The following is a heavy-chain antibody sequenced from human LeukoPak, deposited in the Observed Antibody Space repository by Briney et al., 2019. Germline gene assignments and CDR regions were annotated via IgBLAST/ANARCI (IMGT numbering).Heavy chain of an antibody. CDR3: AREESILTGYYRYYYYGMDV. V-gene: IGHV1-18*01. CDR1: GYTFTSYG. J-gene: IGHJ6*02. CDR2: ISAYNGNT. Sequence: ASVKVSCKASGYTFTSYGISWVRQAPGQGLEWMGWISAYNGNTNYAQKLQGRVTMTTDISTSTAYMELRSLRSDDTAVYYCAREESILTGYYRYYYYGMDVWGQGTTVTVSS. D-gene: IGHD3-9*01.